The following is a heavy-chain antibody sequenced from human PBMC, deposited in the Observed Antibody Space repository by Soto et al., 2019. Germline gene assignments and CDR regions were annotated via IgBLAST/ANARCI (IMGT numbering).Heavy chain of an antibody. CDR1: GGSFSGYY. D-gene: IGHD2-8*02. CDR2: INHSGST. CDR3: ATDKITGLFDY. V-gene: IGHV4-34*01. J-gene: IGHJ4*02. Sequence: QVPLQQWGAGLLKPSETLSLTCAVYGGSFSGYYWTWIRQPPGTGLEWIGEINHSGSTNYNPSLKRRVTISVAPSTNPFSLTLTSVTAAATAVYYCATDKITGLFDYWGQGTLVTVSS.